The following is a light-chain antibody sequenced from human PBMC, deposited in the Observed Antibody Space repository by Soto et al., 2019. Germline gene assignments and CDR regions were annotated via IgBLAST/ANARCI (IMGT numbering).Light chain of an antibody. CDR1: QTVSSSF. Sequence: IVLTQSPGTLSLSPGGRATLSCRSSQTVSSSFLAWYQQTPGQAPRLXIYAASSRATGIPDRFSGSGSGTDFTLTISRLEPEDFAMYYCQQYGSSPRTFGQGTKVDIK. CDR3: QQYGSSPRT. CDR2: AAS. J-gene: IGKJ1*01. V-gene: IGKV3-20*01.